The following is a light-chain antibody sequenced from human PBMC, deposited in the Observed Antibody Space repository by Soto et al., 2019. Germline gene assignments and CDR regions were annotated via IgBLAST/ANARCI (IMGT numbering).Light chain of an antibody. CDR3: MQALQTPGLT. V-gene: IGKV2-28*01. Sequence: DLVMTQSPLSLPVTPGEPASISCRSSQSLLHSNGYNYLDWYLQKPGQSPQLLIYLGSNRASGVPDRFSGSGSGTDFTLQISRVEAEDVGVYYCMQALQTPGLTFGGGTKVEIK. CDR2: LGS. J-gene: IGKJ4*01. CDR1: QSLLHSNGYNY.